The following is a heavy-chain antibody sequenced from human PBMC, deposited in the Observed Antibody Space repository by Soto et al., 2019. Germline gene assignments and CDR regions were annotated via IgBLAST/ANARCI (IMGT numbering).Heavy chain of an antibody. D-gene: IGHD5-12*01. CDR1: GFDFKSYE. V-gene: IGHV3-48*03. J-gene: IGHJ3*02. CDR2: IKSGASTI. CDR3: VKEKSVMYSGYDAFEI. Sequence: AVGSLRLSCAASGFDFKSYEMDWVRQAPGKGLEWVASIKSGASTIFYTDSVKGRFTISRDDVKNLLFLEMNDLSAEDTAVYYCVKEKSVMYSGYDAFEIWGHGTLVTVSS.